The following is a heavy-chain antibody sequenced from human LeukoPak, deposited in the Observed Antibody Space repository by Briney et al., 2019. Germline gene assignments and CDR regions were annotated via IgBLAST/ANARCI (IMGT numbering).Heavy chain of an antibody. CDR2: ISAYNGNT. D-gene: IGHD3-10*01. J-gene: IGHJ4*02. CDR3: ARESSVLWFGELLSYDY. Sequence: ASVKVSCKASGYTFTSYGISWVRQAPGQGLEWMGWISAYNGNTNYAQKLQGRVTMTTDTSTSTAYMELRSLRSDDTAVYYCARESSVLWFGELLSYDYWGQGTLVTVSS. CDR1: GYTFTSYG. V-gene: IGHV1-18*01.